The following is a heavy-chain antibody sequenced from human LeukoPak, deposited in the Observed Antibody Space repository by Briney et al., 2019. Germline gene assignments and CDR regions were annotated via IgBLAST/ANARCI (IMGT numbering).Heavy chain of an antibody. CDR1: GFTFSRYA. CDR2: ISYDGSNK. CDR3: ARARVLRFLEWLFHPLDY. J-gene: IGHJ4*02. D-gene: IGHD3-3*01. Sequence: PGGSLRLSCATSGFTFSRYAMHWVRQAPGKGLEWVAVISYDGSNKYYADSVKGRFTISRDNSKNTLYLQMNSLRAEDTAVYYCARARVLRFLEWLFHPLDYWGQGTLVTVSS. V-gene: IGHV3-30-3*01.